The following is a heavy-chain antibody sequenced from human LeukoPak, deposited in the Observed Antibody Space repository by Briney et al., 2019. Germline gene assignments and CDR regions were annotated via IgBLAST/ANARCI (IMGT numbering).Heavy chain of an antibody. CDR2: TCGSGAAT. CDR1: GFTFSSYA. V-gene: IGHV3-23*01. Sequence: GGSLRLSCAASGFTFSSYAMRWGRQAPGEGLEWVSGTCGSGAATYYADSVKGRFTISRDNSKNILYLQMNSLRAEDTAIYYCARDLRICPRKYDSSSHPFDYWGQGTLVTVSS. J-gene: IGHJ4*02. D-gene: IGHD3-22*01. CDR3: ARDLRICPRKYDSSSHPFDY.